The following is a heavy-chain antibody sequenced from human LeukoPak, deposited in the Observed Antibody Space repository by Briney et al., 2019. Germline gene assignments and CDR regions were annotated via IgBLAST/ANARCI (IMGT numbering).Heavy chain of an antibody. Sequence: AGGSLRLSCAASGFTFSSYNMNWVRQAPGKGLEWVSSITSSSSYIYYADSVKGRFTISRDNAKNSLYLQINSLRAEDTAVYYCAKGDGYSKPYYYYYYMDVWGKGTTVTISS. CDR1: GFTFSSYN. CDR3: AKGDGYSKPYYYYYYMDV. CDR2: ITSSSSYI. V-gene: IGHV3-21*01. J-gene: IGHJ6*03. D-gene: IGHD5-24*01.